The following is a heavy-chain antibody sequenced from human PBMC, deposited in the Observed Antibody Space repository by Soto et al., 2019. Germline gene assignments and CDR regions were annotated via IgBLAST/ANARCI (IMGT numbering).Heavy chain of an antibody. CDR3: GSGNYYYYIYGMAV. CDR2: IYFGGTT. V-gene: IGHV4-59*12. CDR1: GGSLGPNY. Sequence: PSETLSLTCTVSGGSLGPNYWAWIRQPPGKGLEWVGYIYFGGTTSYNPSLKSRVTISLETSNSQFSLSLTLVTAAATAVYYCGSGNYYYYIYGMAVWGKGTTVTVSS. D-gene: IGHD2-21*01. J-gene: IGHJ6*04.